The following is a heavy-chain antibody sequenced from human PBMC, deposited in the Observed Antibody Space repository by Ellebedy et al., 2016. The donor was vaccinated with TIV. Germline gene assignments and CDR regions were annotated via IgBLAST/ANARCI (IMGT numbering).Heavy chain of an antibody. CDR2: MNPDGSVI. V-gene: IGHV3-74*01. Sequence: GESLKISCVDSSPTFSRSWMHWVRQAPGEGLVWVAGMNPDGSVISHADSVKGRFTISRDNSKSTVYVQLNSPRGDDMGVYYCATDRPMVVWGQGTTVTVSS. CDR1: SPTFSRSW. CDR3: ATDRPMVV. J-gene: IGHJ6*02.